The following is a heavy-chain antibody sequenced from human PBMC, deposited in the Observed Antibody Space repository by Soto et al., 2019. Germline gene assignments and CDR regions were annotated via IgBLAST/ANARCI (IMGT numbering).Heavy chain of an antibody. V-gene: IGHV3-30*04. D-gene: IGHD4-4*01. CDR2: ISYDGSNK. CDR3: ATTARI. CDR1: GFTFSTYA. J-gene: IGHJ3*02. Sequence: QVQVVESGGGVVQPGRSLRLSCAASGFTFSTYAMHWVRQAPGKGLEWVAVISYDGSNKYYADSVKGRFTISRDNSKNTLYLQMNSLRAEDTAVYYCATTARIWGQGTMVTVSS.